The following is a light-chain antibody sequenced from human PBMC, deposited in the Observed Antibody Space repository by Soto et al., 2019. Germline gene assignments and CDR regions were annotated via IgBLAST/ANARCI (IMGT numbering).Light chain of an antibody. J-gene: IGLJ1*01. V-gene: IGLV1-40*01. Sequence: QSVLTQPPSVSRAPGQRVTISCTGSSSNIGAGYDVHWYQQLPGTAPKLLIYGNSNRPSGVPDRFSGSKSGTSASLAITGLQAEDEADYYCHSYDSSLSGFYVFGTGTKLTVL. CDR1: SSNIGAGYD. CDR2: GNS. CDR3: HSYDSSLSGFYV.